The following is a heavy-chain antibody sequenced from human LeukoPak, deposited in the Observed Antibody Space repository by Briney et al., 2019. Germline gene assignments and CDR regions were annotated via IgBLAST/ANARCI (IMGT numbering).Heavy chain of an antibody. J-gene: IGHJ4*02. CDR1: GFTLSSYG. CDR3: AKDLYSGSYKDYYFDY. V-gene: IGHV3-30*02. D-gene: IGHD1-26*01. CDR2: IRYDGSNK. Sequence: SGGSLRLSCAASGFTLSSYGMHWVRQAPGKGLEWVAFIRYDGSNKYYADSVKGRFTISRDNSKNTLYLQMNSLRAEDTAVYYCAKDLYSGSYKDYYFDYWGQGTLVTVSS.